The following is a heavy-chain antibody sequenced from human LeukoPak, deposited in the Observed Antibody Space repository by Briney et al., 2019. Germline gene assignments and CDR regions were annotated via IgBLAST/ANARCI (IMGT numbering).Heavy chain of an antibody. CDR1: GFTFSSYA. V-gene: IGHV3-64D*09. Sequence: GGSLRLSCSASGFTFSSYAMHWVRQAPGKGLEYVSAISSNGGSTYYADSVKGRFTISRDNSKNTLYLQMSSLRAEDTAVYYCARGGIAESFDSWGQGTLVTVSS. CDR2: ISSNGGST. D-gene: IGHD6-13*01. J-gene: IGHJ4*02. CDR3: ARGGIAESFDS.